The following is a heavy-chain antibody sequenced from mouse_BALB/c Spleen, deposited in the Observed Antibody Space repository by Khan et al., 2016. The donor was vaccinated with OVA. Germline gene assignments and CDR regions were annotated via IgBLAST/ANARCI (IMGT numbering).Heavy chain of an antibody. CDR3: AKDPPYYGMDY. Sequence: QMQLEESGPGLVAPSQSLSITCTVSGFSLTDYAVSWIRQPPGKGLEWLGVIWAGGSKSYNSVFKSRLSISKDNSKSQVFLKGNSLQTDDTAMYYSAKDPPYYGMDYWGQGTSVTVSS. J-gene: IGHJ4*01. V-gene: IGHV2-6-5*01. CDR1: GFSLTDYA. CDR2: IWAGGSK.